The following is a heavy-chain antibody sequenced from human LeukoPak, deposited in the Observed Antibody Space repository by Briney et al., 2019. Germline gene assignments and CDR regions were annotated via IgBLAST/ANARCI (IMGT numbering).Heavy chain of an antibody. CDR1: GGTFSSYA. Sequence: GASVKVSCKASGGTFSSYAISWVRQAPGQGLEWMGGIIPIFGTANYAQKFQGRVTITTDESTSTAYMELSSLRSEDTAVYYCARDWYYYDSSGYGAFDIWGQGTMVTVSS. V-gene: IGHV1-69*05. CDR2: IIPIFGTA. J-gene: IGHJ3*02. CDR3: ARDWYYYDSSGYGAFDI. D-gene: IGHD3-22*01.